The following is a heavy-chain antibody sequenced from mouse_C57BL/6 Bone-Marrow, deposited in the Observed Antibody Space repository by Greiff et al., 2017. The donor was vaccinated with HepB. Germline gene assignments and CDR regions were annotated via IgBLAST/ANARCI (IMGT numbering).Heavy chain of an antibody. CDR1: GFSLTSYG. Sequence: QVQLQQSGPGLVQPSQSLSITCTVSGFSLTSYGIHWVRQPPGKGLEWLGVIWSGGSTDYNAAFISRRSISKDNSKSQVFFKMNSLQADDTAIYYCAKPLIYYGYDGAYWGQGTRVTVSA. D-gene: IGHD2-2*01. CDR3: AKPLIYYGYDGAY. V-gene: IGHV2-4*01. J-gene: IGHJ3*01. CDR2: IWSGGST.